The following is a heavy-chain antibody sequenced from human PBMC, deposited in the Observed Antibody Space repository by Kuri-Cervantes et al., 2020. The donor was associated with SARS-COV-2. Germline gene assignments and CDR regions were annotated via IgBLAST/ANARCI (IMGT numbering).Heavy chain of an antibody. CDR3: SRVRYGSGSYRAFDI. V-gene: IGHV3-74*01. D-gene: IGHD3-10*01. CDR2: INSDGRST. J-gene: IGHJ3*02. CDR1: GFTFSSYS. Sequence: GESLKISCAASGFTFSSYSMNWVRQAPGKGLEWVSRINSDGRSTSYADSVKGRFTISRDNAKNKLYLQMNGLRAEDTAVYSCSRVRYGSGSYRAFDIWGQGKMVNVSS.